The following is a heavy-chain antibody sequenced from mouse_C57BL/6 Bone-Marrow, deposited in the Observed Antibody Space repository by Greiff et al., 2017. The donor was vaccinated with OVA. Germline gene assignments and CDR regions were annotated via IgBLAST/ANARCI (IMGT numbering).Heavy chain of an antibody. CDR1: GYTFTDYY. J-gene: IGHJ2*01. V-gene: IGHV1-19*01. CDR2: INPYNGGT. Sequence: EVQLQQSGPVLVKPGASVKMSCKASGYTFTDYYMNWVKQSHGKSLEWIGVINPYNGGTSYNQKFKGKATLTVDKSSSTAYMELNSLTSEDSAVYYCARDRYGSSYDFDYWGQGTTLTVSS. CDR3: ARDRYGSSYDFDY. D-gene: IGHD1-1*01.